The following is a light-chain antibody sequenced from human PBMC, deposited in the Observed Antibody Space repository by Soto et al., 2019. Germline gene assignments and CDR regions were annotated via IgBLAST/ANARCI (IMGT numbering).Light chain of an antibody. CDR2: DAS. J-gene: IGLJ1*01. CDR3: CSYAGSYPYV. V-gene: IGLV2-11*01. Sequence: QSVLTQPRSVSGSPGQSFTISCSGTSSDVGGYNYVSWYQQHPGKAPKLMIYDASKRPSGVPDRFSGSKSGNTASLTISGLQAEDEADYYCCSYAGSYPYVFGTGTKVTVL. CDR1: SSDVGGYNY.